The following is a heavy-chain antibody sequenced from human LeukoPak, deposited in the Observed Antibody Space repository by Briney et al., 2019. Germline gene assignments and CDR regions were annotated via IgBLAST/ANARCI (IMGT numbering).Heavy chain of an antibody. CDR3: AKTQAHNYYYYYYYMDV. D-gene: IGHD1-20*01. Sequence: GGSLRLSCAASGFTFSSYGMHWVRQAPGKGLEWVAFIRYDGSNKYYADSVKGRFTISRDNSKNTLYLQMNSLRAEDTAVYCCAKTQAHNYYYYYYYMDVWGKGTTVTVSS. J-gene: IGHJ6*03. CDR1: GFTFSSYG. CDR2: IRYDGSNK. V-gene: IGHV3-30*02.